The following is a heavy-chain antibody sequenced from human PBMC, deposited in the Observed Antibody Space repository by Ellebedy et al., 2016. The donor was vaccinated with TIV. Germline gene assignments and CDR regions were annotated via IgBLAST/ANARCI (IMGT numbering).Heavy chain of an antibody. J-gene: IGHJ4*02. V-gene: IGHV3-11*01. D-gene: IGHD3-22*01. CDR2: INHDGAIK. Sequence: GESLKISCAASGFSFREYYMSWIRQAPGKGLECVAYINHDGAIKYYADAVRGRFTVSRDNAENSQHLQMNSLRAEDTAVYYCARNRNDFDANGYWNYWGPGAQVTVSS. CDR1: GFSFREYY. CDR3: ARNRNDFDANGYWNY.